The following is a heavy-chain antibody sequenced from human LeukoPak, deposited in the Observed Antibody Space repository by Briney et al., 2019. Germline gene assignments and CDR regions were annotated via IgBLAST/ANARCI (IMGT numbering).Heavy chain of an antibody. D-gene: IGHD2-21*02. CDR1: GGSFSGYY. V-gene: IGHV4-34*01. J-gene: IGHJ4*02. Sequence: SETLSLTCAVYGGSFSGYYWSWVRQPPGKGLEWIGEINHSGSTNYNPSLKSRVTISVDTSKNQFSLKLSPATAADTAVYYCARASDSGDWHLGYWGQGTLVTVSS. CDR3: ARASDSGDWHLGY. CDR2: INHSGST.